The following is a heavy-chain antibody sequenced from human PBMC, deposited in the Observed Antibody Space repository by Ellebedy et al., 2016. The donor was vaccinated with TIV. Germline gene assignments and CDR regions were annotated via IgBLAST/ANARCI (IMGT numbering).Heavy chain of an antibody. J-gene: IGHJ6*02. CDR2: ITPDGRTT. Sequence: PGGSLRLSCAVSGFTFSSYWMHWVRQVPGKGLVWVSRITPDGRTTTYADSVKGRFTISRDNSKNTLYLQMNSLRAEDTAVYYCARDLSRKGYSSGWYQYNYYYYGMDVWGQGTTVTVSS. CDR3: ARDLSRKGYSSGWYQYNYYYYGMDV. CDR1: GFTFSSYW. D-gene: IGHD6-19*01. V-gene: IGHV3-74*01.